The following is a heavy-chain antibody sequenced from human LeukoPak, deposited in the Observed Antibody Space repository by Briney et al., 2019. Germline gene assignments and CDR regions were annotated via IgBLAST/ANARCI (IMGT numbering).Heavy chain of an antibody. CDR3: AKDQVGASDY. Sequence: GGSLRLSCAASGFTFSSYAMHWVRQAPGKGLEWVAVISYDGSNKYYADSVKGRFTISSDNSKNTLYLQMNSLRAEDTAVYYCAKDQVGASDYWGQGTLVTVSS. J-gene: IGHJ4*02. CDR2: ISYDGSNK. CDR1: GFTFSSYA. V-gene: IGHV3-30-3*01. D-gene: IGHD1-26*01.